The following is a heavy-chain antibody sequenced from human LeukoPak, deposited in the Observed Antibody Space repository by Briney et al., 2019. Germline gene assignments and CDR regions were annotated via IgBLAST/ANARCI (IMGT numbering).Heavy chain of an antibody. J-gene: IGHJ4*02. CDR2: ISYDGSNK. CDR3: XXXAXXNYDFWSGYSLEDY. CDR1: GFTFSSYG. D-gene: IGHD3-3*01. Sequence: GGSLRLSCAASGFTFSSYGMHWVRQAPGKGLEWVAVISYDGSNKYYADSVKGRFTISRDNSKNTLYLQMNSLRAEDTAVYYCXXXAXXNYDFWSGYSLEDYWGQGTLVTVSS. V-gene: IGHV3-30*03.